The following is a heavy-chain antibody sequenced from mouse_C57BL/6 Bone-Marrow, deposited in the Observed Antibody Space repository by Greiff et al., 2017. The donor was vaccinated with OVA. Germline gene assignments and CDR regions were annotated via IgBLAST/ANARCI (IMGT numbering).Heavy chain of an antibody. V-gene: IGHV1-59*01. J-gene: IGHJ3*01. CDR2: IDPSDSYT. CDR1: GYTFTSYW. Sequence: QVQLQQPGAELVRPGTSVKLSCKASGYTFTSYWMHWVKQRPGQGLEWIGVIDPSDSYTNYNQKFKGKATLTVDTSSSTAYMQLSSLTSEDAAVYYCASTGPWFAYWGQGTLVTVSA. D-gene: IGHD4-1*02. CDR3: ASTGPWFAY.